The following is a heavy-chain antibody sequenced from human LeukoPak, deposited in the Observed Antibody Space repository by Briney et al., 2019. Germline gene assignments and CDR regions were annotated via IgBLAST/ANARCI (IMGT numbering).Heavy chain of an antibody. Sequence: RGSLRLSCAASGFTFSSYVMTWVRQAPGKGLEWVTTTTGSGATTDYADSVKGRFTISRDNSKNTLSLQMNSLRAEDTAVYYCARSWYFDLWGRGTLVTLSS. CDR1: GFTFSSYV. V-gene: IGHV3-23*01. J-gene: IGHJ2*01. CDR2: TTGSGATT. CDR3: ARSWYFDL.